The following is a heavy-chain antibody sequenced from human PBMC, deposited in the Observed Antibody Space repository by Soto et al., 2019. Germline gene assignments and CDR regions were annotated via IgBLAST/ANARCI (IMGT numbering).Heavy chain of an antibody. J-gene: IGHJ4*02. CDR1: GYTFTTYA. Sequence: GASVKVSCKASGYTFTTYAITWMRQAPGRGLEWMGWVSGDNGHTNYEQKFQGRVTMTTDPSTSTAYMELRSLRSGDTAVYYCATGDGSGPIHYWGQGTLVTVSS. CDR3: ATGDGSGPIHY. D-gene: IGHD6-19*01. V-gene: IGHV1-18*04. CDR2: VSGDNGHT.